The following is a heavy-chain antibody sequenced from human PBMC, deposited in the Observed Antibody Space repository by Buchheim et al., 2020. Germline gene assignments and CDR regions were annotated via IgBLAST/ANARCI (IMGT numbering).Heavy chain of an antibody. CDR3: ARTSSFDY. J-gene: IGHJ4*02. CDR1: GFTLTGYY. CDR2: INPDSGGT. V-gene: IGHV1-2*02. Sequence: QVQLVQSGAEVKKPGASVKVSCKASGFTLTGYYMHWVRQAPGQGLEWMGWINPDSGGTNYAQKFQGRVTRTRETSIDTDYMELSSLTSDDSAVYYCARTSSFDYWGQGTL.